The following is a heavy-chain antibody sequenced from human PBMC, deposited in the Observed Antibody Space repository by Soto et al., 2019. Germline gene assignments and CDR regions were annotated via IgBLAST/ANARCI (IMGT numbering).Heavy chain of an antibody. D-gene: IGHD4-17*01. V-gene: IGHV4-31*03. J-gene: IGHJ4*02. Sequence: QVQLQESGPGLVKPSQTLSLTCTVSGGSISSGEHYWSWSRQLPGKGLEGIGNIYYSGSNYYNPSLKSRVTISVDTSKNQFSLNLSSVTAADAAIYYCARARYGVPRGDYFDSWGQGILVTVSS. CDR1: GGSISSGEHY. CDR2: IYYSGSN. CDR3: ARARYGVPRGDYFDS.